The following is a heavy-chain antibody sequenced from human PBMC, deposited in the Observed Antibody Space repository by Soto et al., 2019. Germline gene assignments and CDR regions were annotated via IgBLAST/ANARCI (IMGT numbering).Heavy chain of an antibody. CDR1: GFTFSSYG. V-gene: IGHV3-30*18. D-gene: IGHD6-13*01. Sequence: GGSLRLSCAASGFTFSSYGMHWVRQAPGKGLEWVAVISYDGSNKYYADSVKGRFTISRDNSKNTLYLQMNSLRAEDTAVYYCAKGAAGTGACFDYWGQGTLVTVSS. J-gene: IGHJ4*02. CDR3: AKGAAGTGACFDY. CDR2: ISYDGSNK.